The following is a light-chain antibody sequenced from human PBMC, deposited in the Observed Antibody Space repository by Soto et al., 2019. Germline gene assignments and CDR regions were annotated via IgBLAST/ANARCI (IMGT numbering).Light chain of an antibody. CDR2: AAS. CDR1: QSISSY. V-gene: IGKV1-39*01. Sequence: DIQMTQSPSSLSASVGDRVTITCRASQSISSYLNWYQQKPGKAPKLLIYAASSLQSGVPSSFSGSVSGTDFTLTISSLQPEDFETYYCQQSYSTPPTFGQGTNVEIK. J-gene: IGKJ1*01. CDR3: QQSYSTPPT.